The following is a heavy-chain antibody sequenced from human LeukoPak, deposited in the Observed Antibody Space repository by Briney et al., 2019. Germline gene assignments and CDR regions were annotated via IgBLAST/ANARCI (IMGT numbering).Heavy chain of an antibody. D-gene: IGHD1-26*01. CDR3: ARLSGTYSRGGDH. Sequence: TGGSLRLSCTASGFTFSDFHMSWIRQAPGKGLEWVSHISGSGYAIHHPGSVKGRFTISRDNAKNSLYLQMNSLRVEDSAVYYCARLSGTYSRGGDHWGQGTLATVSS. CDR2: ISGSGYAI. CDR1: GFTFSDFH. J-gene: IGHJ4*02. V-gene: IGHV3-11*01.